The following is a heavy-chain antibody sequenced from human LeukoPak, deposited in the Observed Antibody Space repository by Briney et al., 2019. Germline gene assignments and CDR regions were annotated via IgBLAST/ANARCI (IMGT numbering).Heavy chain of an antibody. CDR3: ARGGRSASACYYMDV. CDR2: IYYSGST. J-gene: IGHJ6*03. V-gene: IGHV4-59*01. D-gene: IGHD2-2*01. Sequence: SETLSLTCSVSGGSINKYYWSWIRQSPGRGLEWIGYIYYSGSTSYNPSLKSRLTMSVDTSNNQFSLKLRSVTAADTAVYFCARGGRSASACYYMDVWGRGTTVTVSS. CDR1: GGSINKYY.